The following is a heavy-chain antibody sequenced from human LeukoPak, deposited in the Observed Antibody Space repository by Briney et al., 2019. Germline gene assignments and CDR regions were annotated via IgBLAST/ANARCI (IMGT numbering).Heavy chain of an antibody. CDR3: ARDYSGSYTH. D-gene: IGHD1-26*01. V-gene: IGHV1-2*06. J-gene: IGHJ4*02. CDR2: IHPNSGDT. CDR1: GYTFTDYY. Sequence: ASVKVSCKASGYTFTDYYIHGVRQAPGQGLEWMGLIHPNSGDTYYAQKFRGRVTMTRDTSITTAYVELDRLTSDDTAVYYCARDYSGSYTHWAQGTLVTISS.